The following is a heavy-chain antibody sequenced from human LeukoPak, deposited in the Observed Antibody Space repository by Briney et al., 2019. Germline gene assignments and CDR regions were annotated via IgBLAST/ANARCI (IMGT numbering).Heavy chain of an antibody. Sequence: SETLSLTCIVSGGSISSSSYFWGWIRQPPGKGLEWIGSISYSGSTYYNPSLKSRVTISVGKSKNQFSLKLSSVTAADTAVYYCARDLRTGGAFDIWGQGTMVTVSS. CDR2: ISYSGST. CDR3: ARDLRTGGAFDI. J-gene: IGHJ3*02. V-gene: IGHV4-39*07. D-gene: IGHD1-14*01. CDR1: GGSISSSSYF.